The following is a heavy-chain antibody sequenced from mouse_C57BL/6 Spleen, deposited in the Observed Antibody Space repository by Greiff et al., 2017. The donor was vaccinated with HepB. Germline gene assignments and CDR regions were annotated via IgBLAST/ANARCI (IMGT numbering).Heavy chain of an antibody. Sequence: QVQLQQPGTELVKPGASVKLSCKASGYTFTSYWMHWVKQRPGQGLEWIGMIHPNSGSTNYNEKFKSKATLTVDKSSSTAYMQLSSLTSEDSAVYYCARYHDGYSYFDYWGQGTTLTVSS. CDR2: IHPNSGST. D-gene: IGHD2-3*01. CDR3: ARYHDGYSYFDY. J-gene: IGHJ2*01. V-gene: IGHV1-64*01. CDR1: GYTFTSYW.